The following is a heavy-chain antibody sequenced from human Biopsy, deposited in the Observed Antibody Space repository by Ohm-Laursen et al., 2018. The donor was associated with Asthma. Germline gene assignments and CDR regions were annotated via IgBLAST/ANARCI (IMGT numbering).Heavy chain of an antibody. D-gene: IGHD3-10*01. CDR1: GYTFNSAG. Sequence: SVTDSCKPSGYTFNSAGITWVRQAPGQGLEWMGWISVYNGNTKVAQKLQDRVTMITDTSTSTAYMELRSLRSDDTAVYFCARAVDYSHYYGIDVWGQGTTVTVS. V-gene: IGHV1-18*01. J-gene: IGHJ6*02. CDR2: ISVYNGNT. CDR3: ARAVDYSHYYGIDV.